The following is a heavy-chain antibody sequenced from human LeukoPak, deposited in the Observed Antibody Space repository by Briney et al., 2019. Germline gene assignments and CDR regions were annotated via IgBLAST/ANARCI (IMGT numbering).Heavy chain of an antibody. CDR1: GGTFSSYA. D-gene: IGHD2-21*01. CDR3: ARSWAPIAVYYYYMDV. J-gene: IGHJ6*03. V-gene: IGHV1-69*05. CDR2: IIPIFGTA. Sequence: SVKVSCKASGGTFSSYAISWVRQAPGQGLEWRGGIIPIFGTANYAQKFQGRVTITTDESTSTAYMELSSLRSEDTAVYYCARSWAPIAVYYYYMDVWGKGTTVTVSS.